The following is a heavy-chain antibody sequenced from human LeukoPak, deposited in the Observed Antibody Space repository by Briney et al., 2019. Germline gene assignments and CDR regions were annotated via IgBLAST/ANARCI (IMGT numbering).Heavy chain of an antibody. D-gene: IGHD2-2*01. CDR2: VSGSADST. CDR1: GFTFSSYA. Sequence: GGSLRLSCAASGFTFSSYAMTWVRQAPGRGLEWVSAVSGSADSTYYADSVKGRSTISRDNSKNTLYLQMNSLRAEDTAVYYCGIGPRVPTATYYFDYWGQGTLVTVSS. V-gene: IGHV3-23*01. J-gene: IGHJ4*02. CDR3: GIGPRVPTATYYFDY.